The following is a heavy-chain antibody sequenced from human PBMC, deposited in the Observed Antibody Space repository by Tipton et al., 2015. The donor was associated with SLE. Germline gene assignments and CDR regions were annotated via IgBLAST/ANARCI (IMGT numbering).Heavy chain of an antibody. CDR3: ARGPLLDL. J-gene: IGHJ2*01. D-gene: IGHD5/OR15-5a*01. CDR1: GGSISSGSYY. V-gene: IGHV4-61*09. Sequence: TLSLTCTVSGGSISSGSYYWSWIRQPAGKGLEWIGYIYTSGSTNYNPSLKSRVTISVDTSKNQFSLKLSSATAADTAVYYCARGPLLDLWGRGTLVTVSS. CDR2: IYTSGST.